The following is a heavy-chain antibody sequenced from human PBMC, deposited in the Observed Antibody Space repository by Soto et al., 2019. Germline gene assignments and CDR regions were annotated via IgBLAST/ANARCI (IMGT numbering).Heavy chain of an antibody. CDR2: ISGSGGST. CDR3: AKDPRVLRYSSSSFDP. D-gene: IGHD6-6*01. Sequence: GGSLRLSCAASGFTFSSYAMSWVRQAPGKGLEWVSAISGSGGSTYYADSVKGRFTISRDNSKNTLYLQMNSLRAEDTAVHYCAKDPRVLRYSSSSFDPWGQGTLVTVSS. CDR1: GFTFSSYA. J-gene: IGHJ5*02. V-gene: IGHV3-23*01.